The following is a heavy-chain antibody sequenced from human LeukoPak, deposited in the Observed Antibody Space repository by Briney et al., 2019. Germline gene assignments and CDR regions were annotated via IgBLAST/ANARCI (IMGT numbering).Heavy chain of an antibody. CDR2: IGGSGFSK. CDR3: AREANYGEDAFDI. Sequence: GGSLRLSCAASGFIFSTHSINWVRQAPGKGLEWVSAIGGSGFSKSYADSVKGRFTISRDNSKNTVYLQMNSLRAEDTAVYYCAREANYGEDAFDIWGQGTMVTVSS. D-gene: IGHD5-24*01. CDR1: GFIFSTHS. V-gene: IGHV3-23*01. J-gene: IGHJ3*02.